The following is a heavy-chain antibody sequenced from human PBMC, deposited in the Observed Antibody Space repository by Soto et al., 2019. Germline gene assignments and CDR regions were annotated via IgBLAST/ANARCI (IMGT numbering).Heavy chain of an antibody. D-gene: IGHD3-10*01. CDR3: AKEAGFGDHYTDY. J-gene: IGHJ4*02. Sequence: GGSLRLSCAASGFTFSSYGMHWVRQAPGKGLEWVAVISYDGSNKYYADSVKGRFTISRDNSKNTLYLQMNSLRAEDTAVYYCAKEAGFGDHYTDYWGQGTLVTVSS. CDR1: GFTFSSYG. V-gene: IGHV3-30*18. CDR2: ISYDGSNK.